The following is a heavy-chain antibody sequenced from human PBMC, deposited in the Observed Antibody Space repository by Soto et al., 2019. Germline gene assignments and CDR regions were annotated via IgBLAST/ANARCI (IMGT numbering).Heavy chain of an antibody. V-gene: IGHV3-23*01. J-gene: IGHJ4*02. CDR3: AKGPYYDFWSGYTTFDY. CDR2: ISGSGGST. D-gene: IGHD3-3*01. Sequence: EVQLLESGGGLVQPGGSLRLSCAASGFTFSSYAMSWVRQAPGKGLEWVSAISGSGGSTYYADSVKGRFTISRDNSKNTLYLQMNSLRAEDTAVYYCAKGPYYDFWSGYTTFDYWGQGTLVTVSS. CDR1: GFTFSSYA.